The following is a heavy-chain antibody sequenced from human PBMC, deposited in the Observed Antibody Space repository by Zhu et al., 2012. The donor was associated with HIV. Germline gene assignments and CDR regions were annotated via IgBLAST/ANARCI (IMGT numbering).Heavy chain of an antibody. V-gene: IGHV4-34*01. CDR2: INHSGST. D-gene: IGHD3-10*01. CDR3: ARVLXWFGESSEAGYYFDY. Sequence: QVQLQQWGAGRLKPSETLSLTCAVYGGSFSGYYWSWIRQPPGKGLEWIGEINHSGSTNYNPSLKSRLTMSVDTSKNQFSLKLSSVTAADTAVYYCARVLXWFGESSEAGYYFDYWGQGTLVTVSS. CDR1: GGSFSGYY. J-gene: IGHJ4*02.